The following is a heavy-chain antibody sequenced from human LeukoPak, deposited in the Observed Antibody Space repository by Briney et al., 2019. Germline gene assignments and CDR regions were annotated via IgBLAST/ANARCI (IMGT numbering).Heavy chain of an antibody. CDR1: GYTFTSYG. Sequence: ASVKVSCKASGYTFTSYGISWVRQAPGQGLEWMGWISAYTGNTNYAQKIQGRVTMTTDTSTSTAYMELRSLRSDDLAVYYCARSSLGSVVVPAAGRFDPWGQGTLVTVSS. V-gene: IGHV1-18*03. J-gene: IGHJ5*02. D-gene: IGHD2-2*01. CDR3: ARSSLGSVVVPAAGRFDP. CDR2: ISAYTGNT.